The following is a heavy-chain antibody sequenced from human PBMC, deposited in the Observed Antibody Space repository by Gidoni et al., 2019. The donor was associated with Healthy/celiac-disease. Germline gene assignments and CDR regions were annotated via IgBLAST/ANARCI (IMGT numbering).Heavy chain of an antibody. CDR2: INWNGGTT. CDR3: ARRRSAREENWYFDL. Sequence: EVQLLESVGVVVRPGGSLLLPCAASGFPFDDSAMTSVRPAPGKGLEWVSSINWNGGTTAYADSVKGRFTISRDNAKNSLFLQMNSLRAEDTALYHCARRRSAREENWYFDLWGRGTLVTVSS. CDR1: GFPFDDSA. V-gene: IGHV3-20*01. J-gene: IGHJ2*01.